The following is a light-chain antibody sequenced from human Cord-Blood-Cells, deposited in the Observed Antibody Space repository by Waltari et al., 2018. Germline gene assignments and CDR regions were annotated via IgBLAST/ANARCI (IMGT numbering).Light chain of an antibody. J-gene: IGLJ2*01. Sequence: SYELTQPPSVSVSPGQTASITCPEDKLGDKYACWYQQKPGQSPLLVIYNGSKRPSGIPERFSGSNSGNTATLTISGTQAMDEADYYCQAWDSSTVVFGGGTKLTVL. CDR1: KLGDKY. CDR3: QAWDSSTVV. CDR2: NGS. V-gene: IGLV3-1*01.